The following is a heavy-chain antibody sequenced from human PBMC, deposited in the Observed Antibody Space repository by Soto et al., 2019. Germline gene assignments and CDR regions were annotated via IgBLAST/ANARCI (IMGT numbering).Heavy chain of an antibody. V-gene: IGHV4-34*01. CDR1: GGSFSGSY. CDR2: INHSRST. D-gene: IGHD3-3*01. CDR3: ARGRSRWFGVVTGVDAFDI. Sequence: MASETLSLTCAVYGGSFSGSYWSWLRQPPGKGLELIGEINHSRSTNYNPSLKSRVTISVDTSKNQFSLKLSSVTAADTAVYYCARGRSRWFGVVTGVDAFDICGQGTMVTVSS. J-gene: IGHJ3*02.